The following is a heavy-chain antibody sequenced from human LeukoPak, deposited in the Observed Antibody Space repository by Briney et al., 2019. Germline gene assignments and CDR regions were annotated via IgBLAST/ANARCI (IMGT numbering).Heavy chain of an antibody. V-gene: IGHV4-34*01. Sequence: SETLSLTCAVYGGSFSGYYWSWIRQPPGKGLEWIGEINHSGSTNYNPSLKSRVTISVDTSKNQFSLKLSSVTAADTAVYYCASWRNGRVRYWGQGTPVTVSS. CDR1: GGSFSGYY. J-gene: IGHJ4*02. D-gene: IGHD2-8*01. CDR3: ASWRNGRVRY. CDR2: INHSGST.